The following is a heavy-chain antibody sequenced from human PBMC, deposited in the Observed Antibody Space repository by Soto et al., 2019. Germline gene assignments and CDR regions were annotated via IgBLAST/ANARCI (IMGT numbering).Heavy chain of an antibody. CDR1: GSGFDESA. J-gene: IGHJ5*02. Sequence: LRLSCTGSGSGFDESALSWVRQGPGKGLEWVGFIRTRDYGATTRYAASVKDRFTMSRDDSKNIVYLHMNSLKVEDTATYYCTKGAVFGPFDPWGQGTQVTV. V-gene: IGHV3-49*04. CDR2: IRTRDYGATT. CDR3: TKGAVFGPFDP. D-gene: IGHD3-16*01.